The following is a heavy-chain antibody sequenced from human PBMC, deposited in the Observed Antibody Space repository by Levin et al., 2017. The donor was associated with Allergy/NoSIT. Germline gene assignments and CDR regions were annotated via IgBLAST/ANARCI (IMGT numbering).Heavy chain of an antibody. D-gene: IGHD6-13*01. CDR2: INGDGSST. J-gene: IGHJ4*02. Sequence: PGGSLRLSCAASGFTFSSYWMHWVRQAPGKGLVWVSRINGDGSSTSYADFVKGRFTISRDNAKNTLYLQMNSLRAEDTAVYYCAREYSSSWYYFDYWGQGTLVTVSS. CDR1: GFTFSSYW. V-gene: IGHV3-74*01. CDR3: AREYSSSWYYFDY.